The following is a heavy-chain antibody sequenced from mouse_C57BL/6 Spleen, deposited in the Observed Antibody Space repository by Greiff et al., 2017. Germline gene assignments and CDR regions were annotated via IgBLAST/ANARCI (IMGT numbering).Heavy chain of an antibody. CDR1: GFTFSSYA. J-gene: IGHJ4*01. Sequence: EVQLVESGGGLVKPGGSLKLSCAASGFTFSSYAMSWVRQTPEKRLEWVATISDGGSYTYYPDNVKGRFTISRDNAKNNLYLQMIHLKSADTAMYYCARAITTVVATDAMDYWGQGTSVTVSS. CDR2: ISDGGSYT. V-gene: IGHV5-4*01. D-gene: IGHD1-1*01. CDR3: ARAITTVVATDAMDY.